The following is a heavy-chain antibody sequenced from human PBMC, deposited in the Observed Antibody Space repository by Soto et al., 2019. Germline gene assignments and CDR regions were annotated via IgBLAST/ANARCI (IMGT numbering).Heavy chain of an antibody. CDR3: TRPFPDRGYSSSYYYYYMDV. Sequence: GGSLRLSCAASGFTFSGSAMHWVRQASGKGLEWVGRIRSKANSYATAYAASVKGRFTISRDDSKNTAYLQMNSLKTEDTAVYYCTRPFPDRGYSSSYYYYYMDVWGKGTTVTVSS. D-gene: IGHD6-6*01. V-gene: IGHV3-73*01. J-gene: IGHJ6*03. CDR2: IRSKANSYAT. CDR1: GFTFSGSA.